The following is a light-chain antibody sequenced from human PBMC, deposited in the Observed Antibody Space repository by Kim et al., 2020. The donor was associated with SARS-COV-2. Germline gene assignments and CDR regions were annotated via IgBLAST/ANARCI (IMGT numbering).Light chain of an antibody. J-gene: IGKJ2*01. CDR1: QTICSW. CDR3: QQYDSYSST. CDR2: DAS. Sequence: SGSVGDRDTSPGLASQTICSWWAWYQQKPGKAPKLFIYDASRVERGVPSWFSGSESGTEFTLTISSLQPDDFATYYCQQYDSYSSTFGQGTKLEI. V-gene: IGKV1-5*01.